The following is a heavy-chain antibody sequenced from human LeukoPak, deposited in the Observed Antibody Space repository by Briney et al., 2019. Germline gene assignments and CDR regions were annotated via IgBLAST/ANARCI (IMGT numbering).Heavy chain of an antibody. CDR2: ISSSGSTI. CDR1: GFTFSSYE. Sequence: GGSLRLSCAASGFTFSSYEMNWVRQAPGKGLEWVSYISSSGSTIYYTDSVKGRFTISRDNAKNTLYLQMNSLRAEDTAMYYCARMWAGRDYYYYMDVWGKGTTVTVSS. CDR3: ARMWAGRDYYYYMDV. D-gene: IGHD1-26*01. J-gene: IGHJ6*03. V-gene: IGHV3-48*03.